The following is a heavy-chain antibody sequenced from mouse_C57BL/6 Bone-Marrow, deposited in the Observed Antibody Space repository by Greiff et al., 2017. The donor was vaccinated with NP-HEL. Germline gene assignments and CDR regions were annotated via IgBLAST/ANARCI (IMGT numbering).Heavy chain of an antibody. V-gene: IGHV5-6*02. Sequence: EVKLVESGGDLVKPGGSLKLSCAASGFTFSSYGMSWVRQTPDKRLEWVATISSGGSYTYYPDSVKGRFTISRDNAKNTLYLQMSSLKSENTAMYYCARQPPFYYFGRSHWYFDVWGTGTTVTVSS. J-gene: IGHJ1*03. D-gene: IGHD1-1*01. CDR3: ARQPPFYYFGRSHWYFDV. CDR2: ISSGGSYT. CDR1: GFTFSSYG.